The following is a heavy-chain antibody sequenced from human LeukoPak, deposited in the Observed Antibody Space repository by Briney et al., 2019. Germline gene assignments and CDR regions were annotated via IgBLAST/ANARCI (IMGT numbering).Heavy chain of an antibody. J-gene: IGHJ3*02. D-gene: IGHD1-26*01. V-gene: IGHV1-46*01. Sequence: ASVKVSCKASGYTFTSYYMHWVRQAPGQGLEWMGIINPSGGSTSYAQKFQGRVTMTRDTSTSTVYMELSSLRSEDTAVYYCARDFGISGSQGRVDAFDIWGQGTMVTVSS. CDR2: INPSGGST. CDR3: ARDFGISGSQGRVDAFDI. CDR1: GYTFTSYY.